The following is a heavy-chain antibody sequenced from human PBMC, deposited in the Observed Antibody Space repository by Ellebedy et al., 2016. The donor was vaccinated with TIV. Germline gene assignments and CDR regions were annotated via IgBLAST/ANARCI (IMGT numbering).Heavy chain of an antibody. D-gene: IGHD3-10*01. CDR3: ARELRWFEEPRYDH. CDR1: GASISSSSYT. CDR2: ISDRGTT. Sequence: SETLSLTXTVSGASISSSSYTWGWIRQPPGTGLEWIASISDRGTTYYNPSLKSRATISLDTSKNQFSLRLNSLTAADTAIYYCARELRWFEEPRYDHWGQGTQVIVSS. J-gene: IGHJ4*02. V-gene: IGHV4-39*07.